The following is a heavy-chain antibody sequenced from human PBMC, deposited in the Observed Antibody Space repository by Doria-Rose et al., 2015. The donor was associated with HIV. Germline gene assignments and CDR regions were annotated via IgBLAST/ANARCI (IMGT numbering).Heavy chain of an antibody. D-gene: IGHD1-1*01. CDR2: INSDGSKT. J-gene: IGHJ4*02. Sequence: LVQPGGSLRLSCAASGFIFSNYWMHWVRQAPGKGLVWVARINSDGSKTDYADSVKGRFTISRDNAKNTLYLQINSLRVEDTAVYYCARDNWNLDYWGRGTLVTVSS. CDR1: GFIFSNYW. V-gene: IGHV3-74*01. CDR3: ARDNWNLDY.